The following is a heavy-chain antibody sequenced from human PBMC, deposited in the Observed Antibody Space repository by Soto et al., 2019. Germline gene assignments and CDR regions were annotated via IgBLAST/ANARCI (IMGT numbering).Heavy chain of an antibody. V-gene: IGHV1-69*13. D-gene: IGHD6-6*01. CDR3: ARDCVRKTAARLSYYYGMDV. Sequence: SVKVSCKASGGTFSSYAISWVRRAPGQGLEWMGGIIPIFGTANYAQKFQGRVTITADESTSTAYMELSSLRSEDTAVYYCARDCVRKTAARLSYYYGMDVWGQGTTVTVSS. CDR1: GGTFSSYA. CDR2: IIPIFGTA. J-gene: IGHJ6*02.